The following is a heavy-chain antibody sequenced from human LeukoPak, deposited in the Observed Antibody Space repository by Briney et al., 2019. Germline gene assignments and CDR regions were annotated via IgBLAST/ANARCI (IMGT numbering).Heavy chain of an antibody. CDR1: GGSISSADYN. CDR3: ARACSSTTCYGAFDM. Sequence: SSQTLSLTCTVSGGSISSADYNWSWIRQPPGKGLEWIEYIHYSGSTYYNPSLKSRVTISVDTSKNQFSLKLSSVTAADTAVYYCARACSSTTCYGAFDMWGQGTMVTVSS. CDR2: IHYSGST. D-gene: IGHD2-2*01. J-gene: IGHJ3*02. V-gene: IGHV4-30-4*08.